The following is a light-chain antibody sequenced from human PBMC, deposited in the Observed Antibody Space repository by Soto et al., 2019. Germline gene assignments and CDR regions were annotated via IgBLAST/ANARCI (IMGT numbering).Light chain of an antibody. CDR1: QDIHTW. CDR2: GAS. Sequence: DMQMTQSPSSVSASVGDRVTISCRASQDIHTWLAWYQQKPGKAPKLLISGASSLHSGVPSRFSGSGSGTEFTLTITILQPEEFATYYCQQANNFPFAFGPGTKVEIK. CDR3: QQANNFPFA. J-gene: IGKJ3*01. V-gene: IGKV1-12*01.